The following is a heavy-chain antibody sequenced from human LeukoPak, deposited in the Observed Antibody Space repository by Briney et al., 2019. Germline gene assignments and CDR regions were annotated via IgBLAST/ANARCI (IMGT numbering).Heavy chain of an antibody. CDR3: ARESRGHALPPLDY. V-gene: IGHV3-7*01. CDR1: GFTFSDYW. D-gene: IGHD2-2*01. J-gene: IGHJ4*02. Sequence: GGSLRLSCVASGFTFSDYWMSWVRQAPGKGLEWVANIKQDGSEKNYVDSVKGRFTISRDNAKNSLYLQMNSLRAEDTAVYYCARESRGHALPPLDYWGQGTLVTVSS. CDR2: IKQDGSEK.